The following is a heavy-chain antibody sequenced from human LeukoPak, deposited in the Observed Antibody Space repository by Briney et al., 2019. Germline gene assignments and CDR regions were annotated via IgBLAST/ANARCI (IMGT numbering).Heavy chain of an antibody. J-gene: IGHJ4*02. D-gene: IGHD6-19*01. CDR3: ARSPGIAVAGTQDDY. V-gene: IGHV3-21*01. CDR2: ISSSSSYI. CDR1: GFTFSSYS. Sequence: GGSLSLSCAASGFTFSSYSMNWVRQAPGKGLEWVSSISSSSSYIYYADSVKGRFTISRDNAKNSLYLQMNSLRAEDTAVYYCARSPGIAVAGTQDDYWGQGTLVTVSS.